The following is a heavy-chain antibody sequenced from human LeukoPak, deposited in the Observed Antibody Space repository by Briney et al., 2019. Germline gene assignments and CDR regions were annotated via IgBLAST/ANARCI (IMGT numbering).Heavy chain of an antibody. V-gene: IGHV4-31*03. CDR3: ANALPRRAFDI. J-gene: IGHJ3*02. Sequence: PSQTLSLTCTVSGGSISSGGYYWSWIRQPPGKGLEWIGEINHSGSTNYNPSLKSRVTISVGTSRNQFSLKLGSVTAADTAVYYCANALPRRAFDIWGQGTVVTVSS. CDR2: INHSGST. CDR1: GGSISSGGYY.